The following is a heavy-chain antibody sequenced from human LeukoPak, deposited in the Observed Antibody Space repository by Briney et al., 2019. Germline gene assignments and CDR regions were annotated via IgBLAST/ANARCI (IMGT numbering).Heavy chain of an antibody. Sequence: SVKVSCKASGGTFSSYAVSWVRQAPGQGLEWMGGIIPIFGTANYAQKFQGRVTITADKSTSTAYMELSSLRSEDTAVYYCARGGGYYYDSSGYYYLYYWGQGTLVTVSS. CDR2: IIPIFGTA. J-gene: IGHJ4*02. CDR1: GGTFSSYA. V-gene: IGHV1-69*06. D-gene: IGHD3-22*01. CDR3: ARGGGYYYDSSGYYYLYY.